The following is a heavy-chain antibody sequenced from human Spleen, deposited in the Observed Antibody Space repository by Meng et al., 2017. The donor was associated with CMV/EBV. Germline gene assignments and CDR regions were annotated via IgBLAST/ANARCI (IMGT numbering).Heavy chain of an antibody. J-gene: IGHJ6*02. CDR1: GFTFSNAW. V-gene: IGHV3-15*01. Sequence: ETLSLTCAASGFTFSNAWMSWVRQAPGKGLEWVGRIKSKTDGGTTDYAAPVKGRFTISRDDSKNTLYLQMNSLKTEDTAMYYCTRAQWLVLGYYYYGMDVWGQGTTVTVSS. CDR2: IKSKTDGGTT. D-gene: IGHD6-19*01. CDR3: TRAQWLVLGYYYYGMDV.